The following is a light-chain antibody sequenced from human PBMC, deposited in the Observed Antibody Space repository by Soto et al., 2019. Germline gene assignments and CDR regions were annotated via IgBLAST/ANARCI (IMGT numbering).Light chain of an antibody. J-gene: IGLJ1*01. CDR3: ASYLTNSPLEV. CDR1: ISDIGSHNY. CDR2: EVH. Sequence: QSVLTQPASVSGSPGESITVSCSGSISDIGSHNYVSWYRQYPGEAPKLLIYEVHYRPSWVSSRCSCSKSGNTASLTISGLQAADEADYYGASYLTNSPLEVFGTGTKGTGL. V-gene: IGLV2-14*01.